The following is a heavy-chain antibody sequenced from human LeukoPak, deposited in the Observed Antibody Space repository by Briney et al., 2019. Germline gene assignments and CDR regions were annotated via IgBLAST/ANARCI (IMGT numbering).Heavy chain of an antibody. CDR2: IHNSGTT. Sequence: SETLSLTCAVSGGPFSGYFWSWIRQSSGKGLEWIGEIHNSGTTNYNPSLNSRVTISEDTSKNQFYLKLSSVTAADTAVYYCATRTLHIAARPWGYFDYWGQGTLVTVSS. V-gene: IGHV4-34*01. D-gene: IGHD6-6*01. CDR1: GGPFSGYF. CDR3: ATRTLHIAARPWGYFDY. J-gene: IGHJ4*02.